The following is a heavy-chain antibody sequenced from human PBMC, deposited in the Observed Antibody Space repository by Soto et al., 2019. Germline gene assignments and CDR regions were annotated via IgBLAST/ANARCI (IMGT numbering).Heavy chain of an antibody. CDR1: GFTVSSNY. CDR2: IYSGGST. J-gene: IGHJ1*01. D-gene: IGHD3-22*01. CDR3: ARSGYASSGYYPEYFQH. V-gene: IGHV3-66*01. Sequence: EVQLVESGGGLVQPGGSLRLSCAASGFTVSSNYMSWVRQAPGKGLEWVSVIYSGGSTYYADSVKGRFTISRDNSTNPLDPQAQSRRAEDTAAYYCARSGYASSGYYPEYFQHWGQGTLVTVSS.